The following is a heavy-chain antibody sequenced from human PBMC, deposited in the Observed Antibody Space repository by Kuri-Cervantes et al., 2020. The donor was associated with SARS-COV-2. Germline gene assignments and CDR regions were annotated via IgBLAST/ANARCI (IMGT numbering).Heavy chain of an antibody. V-gene: IGHV3-21*01. CDR3: ARDRSTHYFDY. Sequence: GGSLRLSCAASGFTFSSYGMHWVRQAPGKGLEWVSSISGSTNYIYHADSVKGRFTISRDNSKNTLYLQMNSLRAEDTAVYYCARDRSTHYFDYWGQGTLVTVSS. J-gene: IGHJ4*02. CDR2: ISGSTNYI. CDR1: GFTFSSYG.